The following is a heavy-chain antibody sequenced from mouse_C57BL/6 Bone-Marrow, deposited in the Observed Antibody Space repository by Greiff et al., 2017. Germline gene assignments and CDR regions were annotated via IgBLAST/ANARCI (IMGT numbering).Heavy chain of an antibody. V-gene: IGHV1-69*01. J-gene: IGHJ3*01. CDR2: IDPSDSYT. CDR3: ARGTTVAAY. D-gene: IGHD1-1*01. CDR1: GYTFTSYW. Sequence: QVQLQQPGAELVMPGASVKLSCKASGYTFTSYWMHWVKQRPGQGLEWIGKIDPSDSYTNYNQKFKGKSTLTVDKSSSTASMQLSSLTSEDSAVYYCARGTTVAAYWGRGTLVTVSA.